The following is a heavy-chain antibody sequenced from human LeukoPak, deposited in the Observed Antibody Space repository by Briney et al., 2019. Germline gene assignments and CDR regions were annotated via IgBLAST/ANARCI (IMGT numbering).Heavy chain of an antibody. Sequence: GGSLRLSCAASGFTFSSYSMNWVRQAPGKGLEWVSSISSSSSYIYYADSVKGRFTISRDNAKNSLYLKMNSLRAEDTAVYYCARGAPDIVVVPAAIDWFDPWGQGTLVTVSS. CDR3: ARGAPDIVVVPAAIDWFDP. CDR2: ISSSSSYI. D-gene: IGHD2-2*01. CDR1: GFTFSSYS. J-gene: IGHJ5*02. V-gene: IGHV3-21*01.